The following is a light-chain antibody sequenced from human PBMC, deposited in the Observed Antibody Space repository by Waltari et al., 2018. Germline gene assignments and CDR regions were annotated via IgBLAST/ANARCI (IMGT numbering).Light chain of an antibody. CDR1: QSIRSW. CDR3: QQYHRYPVT. CDR2: KAS. J-gene: IGKJ4*01. V-gene: IGKV1-5*03. Sequence: DIQMTQSPSTLSASVGDRVTITCRASQSIRSWLAWYQQKPGKAPKLVIYKASSLESGVTSRFSGSEAGTAFTLTISSLQPDDFATYYCQQYHRYPVTFGGGTKVEIK.